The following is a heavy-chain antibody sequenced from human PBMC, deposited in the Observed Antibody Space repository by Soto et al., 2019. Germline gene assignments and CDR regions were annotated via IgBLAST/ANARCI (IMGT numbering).Heavy chain of an antibody. CDR3: ARAGHVTGTMRYYYYMDV. D-gene: IGHD1-7*01. CDR2: IKQDGSEK. J-gene: IGHJ6*03. CDR1: GFTFSSYW. Sequence: GGSLRLSCAASGFTFSSYWMSWVRQAPGKGLEWVANIKQDGSEKYYVDSVKGRFTISRDNAKNSLYLQMNSLRAEDTAVYYCARAGHVTGTMRYYYYMDVWGKGTTVTVSS. V-gene: IGHV3-7*01.